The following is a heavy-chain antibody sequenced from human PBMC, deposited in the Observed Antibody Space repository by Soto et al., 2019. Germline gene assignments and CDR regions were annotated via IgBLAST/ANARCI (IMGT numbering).Heavy chain of an antibody. CDR3: ARDRTGSGVLSGAFDI. V-gene: IGHV1-69*01. J-gene: IGHJ3*02. CDR2: IIPIFGTA. D-gene: IGHD3-10*01. Sequence: QVQLVQSGAEVKKPGSSVKVSCKASGGTFSSYAISWVRQAPGQGLEWMGGIIPIFGTANYAQKFQGRVTITADESTSTAYMELSSLRSEDTAVYCCARDRTGSGVLSGAFDIWGQGTMVTVSS. CDR1: GGTFSSYA.